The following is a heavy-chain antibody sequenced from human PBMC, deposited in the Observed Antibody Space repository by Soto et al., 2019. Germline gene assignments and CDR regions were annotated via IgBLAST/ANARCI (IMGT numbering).Heavy chain of an antibody. D-gene: IGHD6-6*01. J-gene: IGHJ6*02. CDR1: GFTFSSYG. V-gene: IGHV3-30*18. CDR2: ISYDGSNK. CDR3: AKDKEGEYSSSSTYYYGMDV. Sequence: GGSLRLSCAASGFTFSSYGMHWVRQAPGKGLEWVAVISYDGSNKYYADSVKGRFTISRDNSKNTLYLQMNSLRAEDTAVYYCAKDKEGEYSSSSTYYYGMDVWGQGTTVTVSS.